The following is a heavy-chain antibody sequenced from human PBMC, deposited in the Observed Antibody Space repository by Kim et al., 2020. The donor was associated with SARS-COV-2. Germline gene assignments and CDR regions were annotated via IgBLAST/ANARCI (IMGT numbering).Heavy chain of an antibody. Sequence: GGSLRLSCATSGFIFSTYSMNSVRQAPGKGLEWISYISSGSSTIYYADSVKGRFTISRDNAKSSLYLQMNSLRDEDTAVYYCTRGSDYWGQGTLVTVSS. CDR3: TRGSDY. V-gene: IGHV3-48*02. J-gene: IGHJ4*02. CDR2: ISSGSSTI. CDR1: GFIFSTYS.